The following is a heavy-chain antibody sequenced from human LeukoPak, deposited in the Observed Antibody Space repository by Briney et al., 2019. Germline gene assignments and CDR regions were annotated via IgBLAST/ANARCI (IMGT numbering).Heavy chain of an antibody. D-gene: IGHD3-3*01. CDR2: ISSSSSYI. Sequence: GGSLRLSCAASGFTFSSYSMNWVRQAPGKGLEWVSSISSSSSYIYYADSVKGRFTISRDNAKNSLYLQMNSLRAEDTAVYYCAKETPRTYYDFWSGYGGLDYWGQGTLVTVSS. CDR3: AKETPRTYYDFWSGYGGLDY. V-gene: IGHV3-21*01. CDR1: GFTFSSYS. J-gene: IGHJ4*02.